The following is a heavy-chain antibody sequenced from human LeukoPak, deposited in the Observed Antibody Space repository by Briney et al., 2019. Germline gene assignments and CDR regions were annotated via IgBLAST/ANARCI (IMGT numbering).Heavy chain of an antibody. J-gene: IGHJ4*02. CDR2: ISYDGSNK. CDR1: GFTFSSYA. Sequence: GGSLRLSCAASGFTFSSYAMHWVRQAPGKGLEWVAVISYDGSNKYYADSVKGRFTISRDNSKNTLYLQMNSLRAEDTAVYYCARPYSSSWYWCYFDYWGQGTLVTVSS. V-gene: IGHV3-30-3*01. CDR3: ARPYSSSWYWCYFDY. D-gene: IGHD6-13*01.